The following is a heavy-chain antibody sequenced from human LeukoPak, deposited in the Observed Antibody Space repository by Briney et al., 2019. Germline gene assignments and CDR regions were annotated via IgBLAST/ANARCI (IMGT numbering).Heavy chain of an antibody. CDR3: ARGGSGYLGAFDT. V-gene: IGHV1-69*13. D-gene: IGHD3-22*01. Sequence: SVKVSCKASGYTFTSYGISWVRQAPGQGLEWMGGIIPIFGTANYAQKFQGRVTITADESTSTAYMELSSLRSEDTAVYYCARGGSGYLGAFDTWGQGTMVTVSS. CDR2: IIPIFGTA. J-gene: IGHJ3*02. CDR1: GYTFTSYG.